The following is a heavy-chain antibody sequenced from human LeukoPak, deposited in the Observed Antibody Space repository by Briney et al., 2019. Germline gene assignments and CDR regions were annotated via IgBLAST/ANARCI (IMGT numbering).Heavy chain of an antibody. J-gene: IGHJ5*02. Sequence: PGGSLRLSCAASGFTFSSYAMSWVRQAPGKGLEWVSVISGNGGRTDYADSVKGRFTISRDNSKDTLYLQMNSLRAEDTAVYYCAKVRDLDTVLGRFDNWGQGTLVTVSS. D-gene: IGHD5-18*01. CDR3: AKVRDLDTVLGRFDN. CDR2: ISGNGGRT. V-gene: IGHV3-23*01. CDR1: GFTFSSYA.